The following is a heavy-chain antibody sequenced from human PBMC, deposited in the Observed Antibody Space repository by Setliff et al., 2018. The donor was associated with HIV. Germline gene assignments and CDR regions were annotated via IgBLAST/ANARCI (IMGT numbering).Heavy chain of an antibody. D-gene: IGHD2-21*02. Sequence: SGPTLVNPTQTPTLTCTFSGFSLSTSGVGVGWIRQPPRKALEWLALIYWNDDKRYSPSLKSRLTITKDNSKNQVVLTMTNMDPVDTATYYCAHSWGPRGDFNWFDPWGQGTLGTAPQ. CDR1: GFSLSTSGVG. J-gene: IGHJ5*02. CDR2: IYWNDDK. CDR3: AHSWGPRGDFNWFDP. V-gene: IGHV2-5*01.